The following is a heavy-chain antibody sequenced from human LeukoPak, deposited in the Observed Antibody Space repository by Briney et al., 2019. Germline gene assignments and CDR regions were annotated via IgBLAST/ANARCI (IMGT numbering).Heavy chain of an antibody. V-gene: IGHV3-21*01. CDR2: ISPGSTYT. D-gene: IGHD3-22*01. CDR1: GFPFSTYT. CDR3: ARAYDITSSFDY. Sequence: GGSLRLSCAASGFPFSTYTMNWVRQAPGKGLEWVSSISPGSTYTHYTDSVKGRFTISRDNARNPLFLQMNSLRAEDTAIYYCARAYDITSSFDYWGQGTLVTVSS. J-gene: IGHJ4*02.